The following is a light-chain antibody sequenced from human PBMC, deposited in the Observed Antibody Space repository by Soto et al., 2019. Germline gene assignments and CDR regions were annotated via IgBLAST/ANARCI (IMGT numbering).Light chain of an antibody. Sequence: QSVLTQPASVSGSLGQSITISCTGTSSDVGEYNYVSWYQQHPGKAPKLMIYEVRNRPSGVSNRFSGSKSGNTASLTISGLXPEDEADYYCSSYTSTRTLYVFGTGTKVTVL. V-gene: IGLV2-14*01. CDR2: EVR. J-gene: IGLJ1*01. CDR3: SSYTSTRTLYV. CDR1: SSDVGEYNY.